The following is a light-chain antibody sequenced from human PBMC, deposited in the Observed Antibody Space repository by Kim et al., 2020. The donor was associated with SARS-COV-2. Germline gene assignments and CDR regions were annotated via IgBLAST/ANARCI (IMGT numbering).Light chain of an antibody. CDR3: QTWGTGIPV. V-gene: IGLV4-69*01. CDR1: SGHSSYA. CDR2: LNGDGSH. J-gene: IGLJ3*02. Sequence: ASVKLTCTLSSGHSSYAITWHQQQPEKGPRYLMKLNGDGSHSKGDGIPDRFSGSSSGAERYLTISSLQSEDEADYYCQTWGTGIPVFGGGTKLTVL.